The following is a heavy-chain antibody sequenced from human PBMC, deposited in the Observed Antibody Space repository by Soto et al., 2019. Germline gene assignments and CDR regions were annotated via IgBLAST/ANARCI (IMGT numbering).Heavy chain of an antibody. Sequence: HPGGSLRLSCAASGFVFSNYGMHWVRQTPGKGLEWLAVISYDGSNKYYADSVKGRCTISRDNSKNTLYLQMNSLSTDDTAVYYCARDFSTNYQIDYWGQGTLVTVSS. CDR2: ISYDGSNK. V-gene: IGHV3-30*03. CDR1: GFVFSNYG. J-gene: IGHJ4*02. D-gene: IGHD2-8*01. CDR3: ARDFSTNYQIDY.